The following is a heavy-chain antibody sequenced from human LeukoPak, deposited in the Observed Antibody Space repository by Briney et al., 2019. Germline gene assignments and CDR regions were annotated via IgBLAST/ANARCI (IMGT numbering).Heavy chain of an antibody. V-gene: IGHV1-69*05. CDR1: GGTFSSYA. CDR3: ARDQTLLNIVATSLETFDI. J-gene: IGHJ3*02. CDR2: IIPIFGTA. Sequence: SVKVSCKASGGTFSSYAISWVRQAPGQGLEWMGGIIPIFGTANYAQKFQGRVTMTTDTSTSTAYMELRSLRSDDTAVYYCARDQTLLNIVATSLETFDIWGQGTMVTVSS. D-gene: IGHD5-12*01.